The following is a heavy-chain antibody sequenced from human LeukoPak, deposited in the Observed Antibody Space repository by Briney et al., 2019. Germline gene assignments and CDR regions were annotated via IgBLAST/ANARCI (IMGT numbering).Heavy chain of an antibody. V-gene: IGHV1-8*01. CDR3: ARDYYDSSGYDTYHYYYGMDV. J-gene: IGHJ6*02. D-gene: IGHD3-22*01. Sequence: GASVKVSCKASGYTFTSYDINWVRQATGQGLEWMGWMNPNSGNTGYAQKFQGRVTMTRDTSISTAYMELSSLRSEDTAVYYCARDYYDSSGYDTYHYYYGMDVWGQGTTVTVSS. CDR1: GYTFTSYD. CDR2: MNPNSGNT.